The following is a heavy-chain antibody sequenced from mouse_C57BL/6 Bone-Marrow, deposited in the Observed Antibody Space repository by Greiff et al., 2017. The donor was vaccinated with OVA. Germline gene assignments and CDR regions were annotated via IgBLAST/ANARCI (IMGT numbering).Heavy chain of an antibody. V-gene: IGHV1-55*01. CDR1: GYTFTSYW. Sequence: VQLQQPGAELVKPGASVKMSCKASGYTFTSYWITWVKQRPGQGLEWIGDIYPGSGSTNYNEKFKSKATLTVDTSSSTAYMQLSSLTSEDSAVYYCARSGYGRGPWFAYWGQGTLVTVSA. J-gene: IGHJ3*01. CDR2: IYPGSGST. D-gene: IGHD2-1*01. CDR3: ARSGYGRGPWFAY.